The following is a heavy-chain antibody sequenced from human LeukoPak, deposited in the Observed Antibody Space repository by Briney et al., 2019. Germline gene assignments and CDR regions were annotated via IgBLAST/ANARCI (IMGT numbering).Heavy chain of an antibody. CDR2: ISSSSSYI. V-gene: IGHV3-21*01. J-gene: IGHJ4*02. CDR1: GFTFSSYS. Sequence: PGGSLRLSCAASGFTFSSYSMSWVRQAPGKGLEWVSSISSSSSYIYYADSVKGRFTISRDNAKNSLYLQMNSLRAEDTAVYYCARVGLTGYPGNDDYWGQGTLVTVSS. D-gene: IGHD3-9*01. CDR3: ARVGLTGYPGNDDY.